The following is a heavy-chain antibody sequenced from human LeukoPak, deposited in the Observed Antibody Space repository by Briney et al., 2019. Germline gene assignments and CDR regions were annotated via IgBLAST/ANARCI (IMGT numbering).Heavy chain of an antibody. J-gene: IGHJ4*02. D-gene: IGHD2-8*01. Sequence: GASVKVSCKASGYTFTSYDINWVRQATGQGLEWMGWMNPNSGGTNYAQKFQGRVTMTRDMSTSTVYMELSSLRSEDTAVYYCARVTCTNGVCYGYNSGWYDYWGQGTLVTVSS. CDR2: MNPNSGGT. CDR3: ARVTCTNGVCYGYNSGWYDY. CDR1: GYTFTSYD. V-gene: IGHV1-8*02.